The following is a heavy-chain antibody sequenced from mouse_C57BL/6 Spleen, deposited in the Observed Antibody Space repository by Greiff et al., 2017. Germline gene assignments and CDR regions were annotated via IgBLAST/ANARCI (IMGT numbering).Heavy chain of an antibody. CDR1: GYTFTSYT. Sequence: QVQLQQSGAELARPGASVKMSCKASGYTFTSYTMHWVKQRPGQGLEWIGYINPSSGYTKYNQKFQDKATLTADNSSSTAYMPLSSLTSEDSAVYYWARGTTVVATEDYWGQGTTLTVSS. J-gene: IGHJ2*01. D-gene: IGHD1-1*01. V-gene: IGHV1-4*01. CDR3: ARGTTVVATEDY. CDR2: INPSSGYT.